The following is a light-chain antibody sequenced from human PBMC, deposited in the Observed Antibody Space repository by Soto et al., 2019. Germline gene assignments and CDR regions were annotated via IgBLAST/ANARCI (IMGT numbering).Light chain of an antibody. Sequence: QAVVTQEPSLTVSPGGTVTLTCGSSTGPVTSGHYPYWLQQKPGQAPRTLIYDTTNKHSWTPARFSGSLLGGNATLTLSGAQPEDEADYYCLLSFPGASVSVKFGGGTKLTVL. CDR3: LLSFPGASVSVK. J-gene: IGLJ2*01. CDR1: TGPVTSGHY. V-gene: IGLV7-46*01. CDR2: DTT.